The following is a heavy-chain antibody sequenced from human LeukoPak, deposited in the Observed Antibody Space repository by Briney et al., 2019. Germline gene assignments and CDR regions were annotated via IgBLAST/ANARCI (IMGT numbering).Heavy chain of an antibody. D-gene: IGHD6-19*01. V-gene: IGHV1-69*01. CDR3: ARVDSSGWKFHYSYVMDV. CDR1: GGTFSSYA. CDR2: IITIFGTA. J-gene: IGHJ6*02. Sequence: GCSLKVSCKASGGTFSSYAISWVRQAPGQGLEWMGWIITIFGTANYAQKFQGRVTITADESTSTAYMELSSLRSEDTAVYYCARVDSSGWKFHYSYVMDVWGQGTTVTASS.